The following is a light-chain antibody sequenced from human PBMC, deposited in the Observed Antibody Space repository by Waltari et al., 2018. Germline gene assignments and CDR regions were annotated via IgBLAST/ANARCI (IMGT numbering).Light chain of an antibody. V-gene: IGLV2-23*01. CDR2: EGR. CDR1: SSDVGSYNL. Sequence: QSALTQPASVSGSPGQSITISCTGTSSDVGSYNLVSWYQQHPGKAPKLMIYEGRKRPSGVSNRFSGSKSGNTASLQISGLQAEDEADYYCCSYAGSSTWVFGGGTKLTVL. J-gene: IGLJ3*02. CDR3: CSYAGSSTWV.